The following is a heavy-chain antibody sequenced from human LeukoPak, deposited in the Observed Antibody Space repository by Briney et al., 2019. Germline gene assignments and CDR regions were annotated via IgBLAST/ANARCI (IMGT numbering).Heavy chain of an antibody. J-gene: IGHJ2*01. V-gene: IGHV3-74*01. CDR3: ATGTTVPWYFDL. Sequence: GGSLRLSCAASEFTFSSHWMYWVRQAPGKGLVWVSRINSDGSSTSYADSVKGRFTISRDNAKNTLYLQMNSLRAEDTAVYYCATGTTVPWYFDLWGPGTLVTVSS. CDR1: EFTFSSHW. D-gene: IGHD1-1*01. CDR2: INSDGSST.